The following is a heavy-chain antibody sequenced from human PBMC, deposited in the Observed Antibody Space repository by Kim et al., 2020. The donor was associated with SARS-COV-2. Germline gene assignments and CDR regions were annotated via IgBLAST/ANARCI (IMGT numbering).Heavy chain of an antibody. Sequence: SETLSLTCTVSGVSIDSFYWNWIRQPPGKGLEWVGNIYYSGNTNYNPSLESRVTISVDTSKNQFSLRLSSVTAADTAVYFCASAASAVDTIDNCGQGTLVTVSS. CDR2: IYYSGNT. J-gene: IGHJ4*02. V-gene: IGHV4-59*01. D-gene: IGHD2-21*01. CDR1: GVSIDSFY. CDR3: ASAASAVDTIDN.